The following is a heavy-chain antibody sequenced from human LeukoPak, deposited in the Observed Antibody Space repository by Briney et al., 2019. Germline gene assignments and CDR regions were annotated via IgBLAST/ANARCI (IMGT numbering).Heavy chain of an antibody. CDR1: GYSISSGYY. CDR3: ARAAREGYCSSTSCYSGDYYYGMDV. V-gene: IGHV4-38-2*02. D-gene: IGHD2-2*01. CDR2: IYHSGST. Sequence: SETLSLTCTVSGYSISSGYYWGWIRQPPGKGLEWIGSIYHSGSTYYNPSLKSRVTISVDTSKNQFSLKLSSVTAADTAVYYCARAAREGYCSSTSCYSGDYYYGMDVWGQGTTVTVSS. J-gene: IGHJ6*02.